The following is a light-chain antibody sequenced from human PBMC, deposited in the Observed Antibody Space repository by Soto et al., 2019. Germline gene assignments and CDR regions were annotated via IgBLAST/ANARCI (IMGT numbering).Light chain of an antibody. CDR2: QVT. Sequence: QSALSQPASVSRSPGQSITISCTGTSSDLAIYNYVSWYQQKPGKAPKLMIYQVTNRPSQVSNRFSGSRTGNTASLNISGLQAEDEADYYCSSYTDSSNYVFGTGTKVTVL. CDR1: SSDLAIYNY. CDR3: SSYTDSSNYV. J-gene: IGLJ1*01. V-gene: IGLV2-14*01.